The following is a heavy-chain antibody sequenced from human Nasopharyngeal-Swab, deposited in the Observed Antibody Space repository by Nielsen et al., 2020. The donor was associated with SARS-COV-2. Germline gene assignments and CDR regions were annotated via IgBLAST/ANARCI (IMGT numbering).Heavy chain of an antibody. D-gene: IGHD6-6*01. V-gene: IGHV3-11*06. CDR1: GFNFSDYY. CDR3: ARLYSSSSYYYYGMDV. Sequence: GESLKISCAASGFNFSDYYMSWLRQAPGKGMEWVSYISSSSSYTNYADSVKGRFTISRDNDKNSLYLQMNSLRAEDTAVYYCARLYSSSSYYYYGMDVWGQGTTVTVSS. J-gene: IGHJ6*02. CDR2: ISSSSSYT.